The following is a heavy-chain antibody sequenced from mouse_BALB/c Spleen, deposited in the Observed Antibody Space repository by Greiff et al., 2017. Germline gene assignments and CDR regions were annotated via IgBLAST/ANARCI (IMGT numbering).Heavy chain of an antibody. J-gene: IGHJ1*01. CDR1: GYSITSDYA. CDR3: ARRDGNPYWYFDV. V-gene: IGHV3-2*02. Sequence: EVKLEESGPGLVKPSQSLSLTCTVTGYSITSDYAWNWIRQFPGNKLEWMGYISYSGSTSYNPSLKSRISITRDTSKNQFFLQLNSVTTEDTATYYCARRDGNPYWYFDVWGAGTTVTVSS. CDR2: ISYSGST. D-gene: IGHD2-1*01.